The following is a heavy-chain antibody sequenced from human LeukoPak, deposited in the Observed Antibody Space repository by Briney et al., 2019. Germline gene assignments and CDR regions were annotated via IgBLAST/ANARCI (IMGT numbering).Heavy chain of an antibody. Sequence: SETLSLTCTVSGGSISSYYWSWIRQPPGKGLEWIGYIYYSGSTNYNPSLTSRVTISVATSKTQFSLKLSSVTAADTAVYYCASGYYDSSGYDPPDYWGQGTLVTVSS. CDR2: IYYSGST. CDR3: ASGYYDSSGYDPPDY. V-gene: IGHV4-59*01. CDR1: GGSISSYY. D-gene: IGHD3-22*01. J-gene: IGHJ4*02.